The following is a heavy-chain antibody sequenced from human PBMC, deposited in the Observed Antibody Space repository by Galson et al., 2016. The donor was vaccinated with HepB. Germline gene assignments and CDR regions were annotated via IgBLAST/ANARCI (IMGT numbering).Heavy chain of an antibody. Sequence: SLRLSCAASGFTFSSYWMHWVRQSPEEGLVWVSLINSDGSTTASAASVKGRLTISRDNAKKTLYLQMNSLRVEDTAVYYCARDPLLWGHWFDPWGQGTLVTVSS. CDR2: INSDGSTT. CDR3: ARDPLLWGHWFDP. D-gene: IGHD3-10*01. CDR1: GFTFSSYW. J-gene: IGHJ5*02. V-gene: IGHV3-74*01.